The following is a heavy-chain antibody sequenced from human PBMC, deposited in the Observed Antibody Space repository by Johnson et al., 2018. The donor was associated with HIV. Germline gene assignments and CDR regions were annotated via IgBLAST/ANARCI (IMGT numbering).Heavy chain of an antibody. D-gene: IGHD3-16*01. CDR1: GFTFSSYA. CDR2: ISYDGSNK. CDR3: AREEGAGEPPKAFDI. Sequence: QVQLVESGGGVVQPGRSLRLSCAASGFTFSSYAMHWVRQAPGKGLEWVAVISYDGSNKYYADSVKGRFTISRDNSKNTLYLQMNSLRAEDTAVYYCAREEGAGEPPKAFDIWGQGTMVTVSS. V-gene: IGHV3-30*04. J-gene: IGHJ3*02.